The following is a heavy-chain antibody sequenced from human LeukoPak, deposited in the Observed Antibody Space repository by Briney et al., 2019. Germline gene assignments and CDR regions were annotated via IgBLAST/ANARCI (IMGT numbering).Heavy chain of an antibody. Sequence: SETLSLTCTVSGGSISSYYWSWIRQPPGKGLEWIGYIYYSGSTKYNPSLRSRVTISVDTSKNQFSLKLSSVTAADTAVYYCARGFRERYYFDYWGQGTLVTVSS. CDR3: ARGFRERYYFDY. CDR2: IYYSGST. D-gene: IGHD1-1*01. V-gene: IGHV4-59*12. J-gene: IGHJ4*02. CDR1: GGSISSYY.